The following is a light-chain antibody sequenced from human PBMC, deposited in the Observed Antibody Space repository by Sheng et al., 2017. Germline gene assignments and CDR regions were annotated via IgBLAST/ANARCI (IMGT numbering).Light chain of an antibody. CDR1: QSISSW. CDR2: SAS. CDR3: QKYNTALGVT. J-gene: IGKJ3*01. Sequence: DIQMTQSPSTLSAFVGDRVTITCRASQSISSWLAWYQQKPGKVPKLLIYSASILQSGVPSRFSGSGSGTDFTLTISSLQPEDVATYYCQKYNTALGVTFGPGTKVDIK. V-gene: IGKV1-27*01.